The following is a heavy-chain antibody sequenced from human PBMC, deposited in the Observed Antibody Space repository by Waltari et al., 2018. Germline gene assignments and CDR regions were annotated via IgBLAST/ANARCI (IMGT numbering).Heavy chain of an antibody. V-gene: IGHV3-7*04. CDR3: ARDEMHRTTLYHF. D-gene: IGHD2-8*01. CDR2: IKQDGTKK. CDR1: GFTFSTYS. Sequence: EVQLVESGGGLVQPGGSLRLSCAVSGFTFSTYSMTWVSQAPGKGLERVANIKQDGTKKDYVDSVKGRFSISRDNGKNLLYLHMNSLRADDMAVYYCARDEMHRTTLYHFWGQGTQVTVSS. J-gene: IGHJ4*02.